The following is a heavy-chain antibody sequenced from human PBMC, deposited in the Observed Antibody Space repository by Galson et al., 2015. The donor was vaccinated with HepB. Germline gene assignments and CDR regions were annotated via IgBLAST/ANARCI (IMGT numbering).Heavy chain of an antibody. D-gene: IGHD2-2*01. V-gene: IGHV3-73*01. CDR3: TPFFCSGTSCSQPSDY. CDR1: GFTFSDSS. J-gene: IGHJ4*02. Sequence: SLRLSCAASGFTFSDSSMHWVRQPSGKGLEWVGRIKNKADNYATAYAASVNGRFTISRDDSKSTAFLQMNGLMTEDTAVYYCTPFFCSGTSCSQPSDYWGPGTLVTVSS. CDR2: IKNKADNYAT.